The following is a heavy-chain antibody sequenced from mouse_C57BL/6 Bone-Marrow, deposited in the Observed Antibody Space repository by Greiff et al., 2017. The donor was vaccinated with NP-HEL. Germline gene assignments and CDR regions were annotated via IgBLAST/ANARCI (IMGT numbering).Heavy chain of an antibody. J-gene: IGHJ3*01. D-gene: IGHD3-1*01. CDR1: GYAFSSYW. Sequence: QVQLKESGAELVKPGASVKISCKASGYAFSSYWMNWVKQRPGKGLEWIGQIYPGDGDTNYNGKFKGKATLTADKSSSTAYMQLSSLTSEDSAVYFCARGYRFAYWGQGTLVTVSA. CDR3: ARGYRFAY. CDR2: IYPGDGDT. V-gene: IGHV1-80*01.